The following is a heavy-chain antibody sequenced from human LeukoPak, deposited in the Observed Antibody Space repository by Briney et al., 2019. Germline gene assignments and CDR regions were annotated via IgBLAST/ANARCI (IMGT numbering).Heavy chain of an antibody. Sequence: GGSLRLSCAASGFAFSRYWMHWVRQAPGEGLVWVSHINTDGSTTNFADSVKGRFSVSRDNAKNTLYLQMNNLRAEDTAVYYCARDLDRDGSTHLDYWGQGTLVTVSS. CDR2: INTDGSTT. CDR3: ARDLDRDGSTHLDY. CDR1: GFAFSRYW. J-gene: IGHJ4*02. V-gene: IGHV3-74*01. D-gene: IGHD1-1*01.